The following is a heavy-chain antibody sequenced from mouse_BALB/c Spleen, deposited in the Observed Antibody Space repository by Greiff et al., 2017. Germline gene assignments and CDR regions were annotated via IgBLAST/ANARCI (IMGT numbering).Heavy chain of an antibody. Sequence: VHVKQSGAELVKPGASVKLSCTASGFNIKDTYMHWVKQRPEQGLEWIGRIDPANGNTKYDPKFQGKATITADTSSNTAYLQLSSLTSEDTAVYYCARGLPFAYWGQGTLVTVSA. J-gene: IGHJ3*01. CDR2: IDPANGNT. CDR1: GFNIKDTY. V-gene: IGHV14-3*02. D-gene: IGHD2-4*01. CDR3: ARGLPFAY.